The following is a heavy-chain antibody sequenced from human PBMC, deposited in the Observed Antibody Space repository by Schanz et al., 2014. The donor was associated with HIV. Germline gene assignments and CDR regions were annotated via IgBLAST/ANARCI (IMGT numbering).Heavy chain of an antibody. CDR1: GYTFTSYG. CDR3: AREKTTLNWFDP. Sequence: QVQLVQSGAEVREPGASVKVSCKASGYTFTSYGVSWVRQAPGQGLEWMGWISAYNGNPYYAQQLQGRVTMTTDTSTSTAYMELRSLRSDDTAVYYCAREKTTLNWFDPWGQGTLVTVSS. V-gene: IGHV1-18*01. D-gene: IGHD4-4*01. CDR2: ISAYNGNP. J-gene: IGHJ5*02.